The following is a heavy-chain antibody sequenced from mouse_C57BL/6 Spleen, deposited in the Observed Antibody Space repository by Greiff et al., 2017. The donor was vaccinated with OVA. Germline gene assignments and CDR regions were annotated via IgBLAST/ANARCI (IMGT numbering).Heavy chain of an antibody. CDR3: ARVPYDYEEFAY. D-gene: IGHD2-4*01. V-gene: IGHV1-69*01. CDR2: IDPSDSYT. J-gene: IGHJ3*01. Sequence: VQLQQPGAELVMPGASVKLSCKASGYTFTSYWMHWVKQRPGQGLEWIGEIDPSDSYTNYNQKFKGKSTLTVDKSSSTAYMQLSSLTSEDSAVYYWARVPYDYEEFAYWGQGTLVTVSA. CDR1: GYTFTSYW.